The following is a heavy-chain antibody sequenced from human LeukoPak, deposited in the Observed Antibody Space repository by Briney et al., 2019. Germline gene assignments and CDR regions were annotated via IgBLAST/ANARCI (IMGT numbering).Heavy chain of an antibody. J-gene: IGHJ5*02. D-gene: IGHD2-2*01. V-gene: IGHV1-2*02. CDR3: TREARVGNWFDP. CDR1: GYTFTDYD. Sequence: ASVKLSCTASGYTFTDYDIHWVRQAPGQGLEWMGWINPDNGGTNYAQKFKGRVTMTRDTSIRTVYMDLSRLRSDDTAVFYCTREARVGNWFDPWGQGTQVTVSS. CDR2: INPDNGGT.